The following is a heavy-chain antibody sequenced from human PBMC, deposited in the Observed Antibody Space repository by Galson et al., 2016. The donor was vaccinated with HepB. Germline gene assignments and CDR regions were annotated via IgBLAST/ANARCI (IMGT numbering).Heavy chain of an antibody. Sequence: SETLSLTCTVSGVSVSSTNYYWGWIRQPPGKGLEWIGSGNYLGSTSYIPSLKSRVTISVDTSKNQFSLKLSSVTAGDTAVYYCARHYDNAYLYFQHWGQGTLVTVSS. D-gene: IGHD3-16*01. V-gene: IGHV4-39*01. CDR2: GNYLGST. CDR3: ARHYDNAYLYFQH. CDR1: GVSVSSTNYY. J-gene: IGHJ1*01.